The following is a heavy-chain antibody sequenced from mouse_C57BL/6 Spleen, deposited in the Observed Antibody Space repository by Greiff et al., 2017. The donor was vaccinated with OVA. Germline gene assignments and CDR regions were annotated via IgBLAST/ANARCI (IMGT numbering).Heavy chain of an antibody. CDR2: IYPIGGNT. D-gene: IGHD1-3*01. Sequence: QVQLKQSGAELARPGASVKLSCKASGYTFTSYGISWVKQRTGQGLEWIGRIYPIGGNTYYNEKFKGKATLTADKSSSTAYMELRSLTSEDSAVFFCARGDNYQYYYAMDYWGQGTSVTASS. V-gene: IGHV1-81*01. CDR3: ARGDNYQYYYAMDY. CDR1: GYTFTSYG. J-gene: IGHJ4*01.